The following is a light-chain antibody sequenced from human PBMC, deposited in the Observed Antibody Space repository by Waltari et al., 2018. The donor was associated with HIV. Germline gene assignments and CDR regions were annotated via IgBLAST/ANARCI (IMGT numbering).Light chain of an antibody. J-gene: IGLJ2*01. CDR2: KDS. CDR1: ALPRQF. V-gene: IGLV3-25*03. Sequence: SVSPGQTARLTCSGDALPRQFVYWYQQKPGQAPIVVIYKDSERPSGIPERFSGFISGTTATLTISAVQAEDEADYYCQSADITGTLGVFGGGTRLTV. CDR3: QSADITGTLGV.